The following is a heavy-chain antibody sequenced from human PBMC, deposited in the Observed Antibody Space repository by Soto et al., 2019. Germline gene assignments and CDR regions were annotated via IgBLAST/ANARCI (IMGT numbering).Heavy chain of an antibody. V-gene: IGHV1-69*01. CDR1: GGTFSSYA. Sequence: QVQLVQSGAEVKKPGSSVKVSCKASGGTFSSYAISWGRQAPGQGLESMGGIIPIFGTANYAQKFQGRVTITADESTSTAYMELSSLRSEDTAVYYCARGSRFGVVITQFDYWGQGTLVTVSS. CDR2: IIPIFGTA. J-gene: IGHJ4*02. D-gene: IGHD3-3*01. CDR3: ARGSRFGVVITQFDY.